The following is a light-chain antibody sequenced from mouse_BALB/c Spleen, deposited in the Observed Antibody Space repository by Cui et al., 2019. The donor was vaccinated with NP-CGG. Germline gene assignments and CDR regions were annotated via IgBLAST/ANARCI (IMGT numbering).Light chain of an antibody. Sequence: QALLSLKTALTTSPGETVTLTCRSSTGAVTTSNYANWVQEKPDHLFTGLIGGTNNRAPGVPARFSGSLIGDKAALTITGAQTEDEAIYFCVLWYSNHWVFGGGTKLTVI. CDR3: VLWYSNHWV. CDR1: TGAVTTSNY. V-gene: IGLV1*01. CDR2: GTN. J-gene: IGLJ1*01.